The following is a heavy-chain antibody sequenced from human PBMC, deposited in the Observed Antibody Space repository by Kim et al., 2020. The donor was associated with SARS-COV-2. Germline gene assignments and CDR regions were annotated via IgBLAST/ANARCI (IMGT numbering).Heavy chain of an antibody. CDR2: ISPLNGKT. D-gene: IGHD1-7*01. CDR1: GYTFTSQG. V-gene: IGHV1-18*01. J-gene: IGHJ6*01. CDR3: ARDGGITRGVDV. Sequence: ASVKVSCKASGYTFTSQGITWVRQAPGQGPEWMGWISPLNGKTKFAQKFEGRVVMTRETSMTTAEMELRSLTSDDTAVYYCARDGGITRGVDVWG.